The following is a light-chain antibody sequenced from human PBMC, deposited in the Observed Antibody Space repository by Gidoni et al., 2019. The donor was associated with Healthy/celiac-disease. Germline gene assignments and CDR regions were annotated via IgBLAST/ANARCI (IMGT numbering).Light chain of an antibody. Sequence: AIWLTQSPSLLSASTGDRVTISCRMRQGISSYLAWYKQKPGKAPERLISAASTLQSGVPSRFSGSGSGTDFTLTISCLQSEEFATYYCQQYYSFPYSFGQGTKLEIK. J-gene: IGKJ2*03. CDR2: AAS. V-gene: IGKV1D-8*02. CDR1: QGISSY. CDR3: QQYYSFPYS.